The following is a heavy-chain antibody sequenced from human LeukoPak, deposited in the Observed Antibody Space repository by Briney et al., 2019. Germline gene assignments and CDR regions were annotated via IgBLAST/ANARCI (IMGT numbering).Heavy chain of an antibody. D-gene: IGHD1-26*01. V-gene: IGHV3-23*01. CDR2: ITGSGGNT. J-gene: IGHJ4*02. CDR1: GLTFSNHA. CDR3: ATRPASETYFAVFDY. Sequence: GGSLRLSCAAPGLTFSNHAMTWVRQSPGRGLEWVSGITGSGGNTYYAESVKGRFTISRDNSRNTLYLQMNSLRAEDAALYYCATRPASETYFAVFDYWGLGTLVTVSS.